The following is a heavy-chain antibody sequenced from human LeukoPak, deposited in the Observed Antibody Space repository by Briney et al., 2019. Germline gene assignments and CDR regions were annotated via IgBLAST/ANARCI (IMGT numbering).Heavy chain of an antibody. V-gene: IGHV3-48*01. CDR1: GFTFSSYS. CDR2: ISSSSSTI. Sequence: GGSLRLSCAASGFTFSSYSMNWVRRAPGKGLEWVSYISSSSSTIYYADSVKGRFTISRDNAKNSLYLQMNSLRAEDTADYYCAKAGEDIVVVPAGYFDYWGQGTLVIVTS. CDR3: AKAGEDIVVVPAGYFDY. J-gene: IGHJ4*02. D-gene: IGHD2-2*01.